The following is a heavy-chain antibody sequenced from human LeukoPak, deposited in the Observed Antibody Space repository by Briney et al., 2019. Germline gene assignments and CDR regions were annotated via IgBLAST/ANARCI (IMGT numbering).Heavy chain of an antibody. Sequence: SETLSLTCAVYGGSFSGYYWSWIRQPPGKGLEWIGYIYYSGSTYYNPSLKSRVTISVDTSKNQFSLKLSSVTAADTAVYYCAREGYYDFWSGTYRLGGMDVWGQGTTVTVSS. V-gene: IGHV4-30-4*01. CDR1: GGSFSGYY. CDR3: AREGYYDFWSGTYRLGGMDV. D-gene: IGHD3-3*01. CDR2: IYYSGST. J-gene: IGHJ6*02.